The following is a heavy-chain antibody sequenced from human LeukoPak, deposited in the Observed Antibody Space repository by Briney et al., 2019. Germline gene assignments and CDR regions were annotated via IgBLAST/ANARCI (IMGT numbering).Heavy chain of an antibody. CDR3: ARGYDFWSGNMTNWFDP. CDR1: GGTFSSYA. CDR2: IIPIFGTA. D-gene: IGHD3-3*01. Sequence: ASVKVSCNASGGTFSSYAISWVRQAPGQGLEWMGGIIPIFGTANYAQKFQGRVTITADESTSTAYMELSSLRSEDTAVYYCARGYDFWSGNMTNWFDPWGQGTLVTVSS. V-gene: IGHV1-69*13. J-gene: IGHJ5*02.